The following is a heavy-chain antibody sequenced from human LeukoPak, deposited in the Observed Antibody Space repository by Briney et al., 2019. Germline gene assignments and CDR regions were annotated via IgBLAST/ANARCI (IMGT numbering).Heavy chain of an antibody. CDR3: AKDPNGDYVGAFDS. CDR1: GLTFSNYA. V-gene: IGHV3-23*01. D-gene: IGHD4-17*01. J-gene: IGHJ3*01. CDR2: ITGRGGT. Sequence: GRSLRLSCAASGLTFSNYAMTWVRQAPGKGLEWISSITGRGGTSYTDSVKGRFTVYRDNSKNTLYLQMNSLRVGDTALYYCAKDPNGDYVGAFDSWGRGTMVTVSS.